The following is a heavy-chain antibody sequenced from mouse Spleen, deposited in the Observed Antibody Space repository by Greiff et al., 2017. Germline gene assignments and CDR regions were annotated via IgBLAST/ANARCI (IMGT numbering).Heavy chain of an antibody. V-gene: IGHV1-15*01. CDR3: TITGFAY. Sequence: LVESGAELVRPGASVTLSCKASGYTFTDYEMHWVKQTPVHGLEWIGAIDPETGGTAYNQKFKGKAILTADKSSSTAYMELRSLTSEDSAVYYCTITGFAYWGQGTLVTVSA. CDR2: IDPETGGT. CDR1: GYTFTDYE. J-gene: IGHJ3*01.